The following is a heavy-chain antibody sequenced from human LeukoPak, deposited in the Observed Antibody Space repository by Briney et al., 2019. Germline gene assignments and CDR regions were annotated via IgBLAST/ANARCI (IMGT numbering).Heavy chain of an antibody. CDR3: ARATASGSGRAYDH. V-gene: IGHV4-34*01. Sequence: SETLSLTCAVYGESMIGHYWTWIRQPSGKRLEWIGEIHHSGGTNSNPSLMNRLTMSIDMSKNQFSLKLKSVTAADTAVYYCARATASGSGRAYDHWAQGNLVPVSS. CDR2: IHHSGGT. CDR1: GESMIGHY. J-gene: IGHJ4*02. D-gene: IGHD3-10*01.